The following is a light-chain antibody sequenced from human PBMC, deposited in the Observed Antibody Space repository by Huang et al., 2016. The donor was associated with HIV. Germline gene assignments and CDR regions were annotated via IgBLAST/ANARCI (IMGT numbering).Light chain of an antibody. CDR2: SST. V-gene: IGKV1-39*01. J-gene: IGKJ4*01. Sequence: DIQVTQSPSSLSASVGDRVTITCRTSQRISSHLSWYQQKIGKGPKLLIYSSTVLQSGVPSRFTGSGSGTDFTLTINSLQPEDFATYYCQQTYSAPVTFGGGTRVDLK. CDR3: QQTYSAPVT. CDR1: QRISSH.